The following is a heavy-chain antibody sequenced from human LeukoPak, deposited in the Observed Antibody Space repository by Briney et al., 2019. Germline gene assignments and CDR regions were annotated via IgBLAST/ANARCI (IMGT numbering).Heavy chain of an antibody. V-gene: IGHV3-33*06. CDR3: AKSLEGVATNFDY. CDR1: GFTFSSYG. Sequence: GGSLRLSCAAFGFTFSSYGMHWVRQAPGKGLEWVAVIWYDGSNKYYADSVKGRFTISRDNSKNTLYLQMNSLRAEDTAVYYCAKSLEGVATNFDYWGQGTLVTVSS. D-gene: IGHD5-12*01. CDR2: IWYDGSNK. J-gene: IGHJ4*02.